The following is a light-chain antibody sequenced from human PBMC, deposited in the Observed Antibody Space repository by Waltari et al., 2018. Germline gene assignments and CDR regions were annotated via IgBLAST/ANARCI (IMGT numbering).Light chain of an antibody. CDR3: QQFNASPRT. Sequence: IQLTQSPSSLSPSVGDRVTIACRASQCVNVYLAWYQQKPGKAPKLLIYAASTLQSGVSSRFSGSGSGTDFTLTINSLQPEDIATYYCQQFNASPRTFGQGTNVEIK. V-gene: IGKV1-9*01. CDR1: QCVNVY. CDR2: AAS. J-gene: IGKJ1*01.